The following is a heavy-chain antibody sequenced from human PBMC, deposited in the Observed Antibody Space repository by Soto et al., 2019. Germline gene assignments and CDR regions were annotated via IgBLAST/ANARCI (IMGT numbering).Heavy chain of an antibody. CDR2: IDTDGGGT. J-gene: IGHJ5*02. CDR1: GFTLRSHR. Sequence: EVQLVESGGGLVQPGGSLRVSCAASGFTLRSHRIHWVRQVPGKGLEWVSRIDTDGGGTSYADSVKGRFTISTDNAKNTVTLQMNGLRGEDTAVYYCATVFDPWGQGTLVTVSS. CDR3: ATVFDP. V-gene: IGHV3-74*01.